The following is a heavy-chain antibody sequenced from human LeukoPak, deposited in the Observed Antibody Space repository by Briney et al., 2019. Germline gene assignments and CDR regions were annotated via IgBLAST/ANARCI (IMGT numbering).Heavy chain of an antibody. CDR3: ARDEQLVRGYSYGYFDY. D-gene: IGHD5-18*01. CDR1: GFTFSSYW. Sequence: GGSLRLSCSASGFTFSSYWMSWVRQAPGKGLEWVAVISYDGNNKYYADSVKGRFTISRDNSKNTLYLQMNSLRAEDTAVYYCARDEQLVRGYSYGYFDYWGQGTLVTVSS. V-gene: IGHV3-30-3*01. CDR2: ISYDGNNK. J-gene: IGHJ4*02.